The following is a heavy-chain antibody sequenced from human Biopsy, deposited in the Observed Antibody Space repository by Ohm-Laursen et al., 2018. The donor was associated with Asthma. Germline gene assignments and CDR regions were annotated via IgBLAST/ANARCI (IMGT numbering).Heavy chain of an antibody. Sequence: GTLSLTCTVSGGSISNSNYYWGWIRQSPGKGLEWIGSLHYSGSPYYTFYNPSLESRVTVSADTSKNQFFLKLTSVTAADTAVYYCVRGSSSWHHGPFHYYYGLDVWGQGTTATVSS. V-gene: IGHV4-39*01. CDR3: VRGSSSWHHGPFHYYYGLDV. CDR1: GGSISNSNYY. D-gene: IGHD6-13*01. CDR2: LHYSGSPYYT. J-gene: IGHJ6*02.